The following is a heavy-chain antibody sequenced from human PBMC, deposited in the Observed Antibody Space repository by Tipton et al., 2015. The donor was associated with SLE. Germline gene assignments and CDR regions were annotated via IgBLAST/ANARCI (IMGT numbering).Heavy chain of an antibody. V-gene: IGHV4-4*02. CDR2: IYHSGST. CDR3: ARVGDFWSGYSYYFDY. J-gene: IGHJ4*02. CDR1: GGSISSSNW. D-gene: IGHD3-3*01. Sequence: TLSLTCAVSGGSISSSNWWSWVRQPPGKGLEWIGEIYHSGSTNYNPSLKSRVTISVDKSKNQFSLKLSSVTAADTAVYYCARVGDFWSGYSYYFDYWGQGTLVTVSS.